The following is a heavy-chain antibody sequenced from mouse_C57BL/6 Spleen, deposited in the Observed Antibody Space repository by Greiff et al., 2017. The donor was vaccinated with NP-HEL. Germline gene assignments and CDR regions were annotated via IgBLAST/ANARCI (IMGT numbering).Heavy chain of an antibody. J-gene: IGHJ1*03. Sequence: EVNVVESGGDLVKPGGSLKLSCAASGFTFSSYGMSWVRQTPDKRLEWVATISSGGSYTYYPDSVKGRFTISRDNAKNTLYLQMSSLKSEDTAMYYCARQGYGSSYDWYFDVWGTGTTVTVSS. CDR1: GFTFSSYG. CDR2: ISSGGSYT. V-gene: IGHV5-6*01. CDR3: ARQGYGSSYDWYFDV. D-gene: IGHD1-1*01.